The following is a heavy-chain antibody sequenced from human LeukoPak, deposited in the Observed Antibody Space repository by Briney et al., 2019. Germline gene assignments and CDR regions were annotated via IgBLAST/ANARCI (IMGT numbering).Heavy chain of an antibody. D-gene: IGHD3-10*01. J-gene: IGHJ4*02. Sequence: GGSLRLSCAASGFTFSNYWMIWVRQAPGKGLEWVGNIKQDGSEKRYADSVRGRFTISRDNAQTSLYLQMNSLRAEDTAVYYCARFYGSGSPAAGKFDYWGQGTLVTVSS. CDR1: GFTFSNYW. V-gene: IGHV3-7*05. CDR2: IKQDGSEK. CDR3: ARFYGSGSPAAGKFDY.